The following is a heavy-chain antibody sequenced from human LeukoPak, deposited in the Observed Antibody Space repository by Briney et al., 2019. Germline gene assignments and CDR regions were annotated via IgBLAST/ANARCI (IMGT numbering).Heavy chain of an antibody. D-gene: IGHD2-2*01. CDR3: ARRLTQYDCFDP. V-gene: IGHV6-1*01. CDR1: GDSVSGNSVT. Sequence: SQTLSLTCAISGDSVSGNSVTWNWIRQSPSRGLEWLGRTYYRSTWHSDYAVSVRGRITVNPDTSKNQFSLHLNSVTPEDTAVYYCARRLTQYDCFDPWGQGILVTVSS. J-gene: IGHJ5*02. CDR2: TYYRSTWHS.